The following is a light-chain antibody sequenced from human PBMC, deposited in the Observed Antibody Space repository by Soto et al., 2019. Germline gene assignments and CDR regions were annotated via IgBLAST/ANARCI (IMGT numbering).Light chain of an antibody. CDR2: SDN. V-gene: IGLV1-44*01. J-gene: IGLJ2*01. CDR1: RSNIGIKP. Sequence: QSVLTQPPSASGTPGQRVTISCSGSRSNIGIKPVHWYQQLSGTAPRRLVSSDNERPSGVPERFSGSKSGTSASLAISGLQSDDEADYYCAAWDDSLAGVVFGGGTKVTVL. CDR3: AAWDDSLAGVV.